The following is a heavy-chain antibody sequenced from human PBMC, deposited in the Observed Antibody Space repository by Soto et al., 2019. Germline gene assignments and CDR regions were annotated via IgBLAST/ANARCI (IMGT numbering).Heavy chain of an antibody. CDR2: MNPNSGNT. D-gene: IGHD3-10*01. J-gene: IGHJ5*02. V-gene: IGHV1-8*01. CDR3: ARGNYGSGSYNWFDP. Sequence: ASVKVSCKASGYTFTSYDINWVRQATGQGLEWMGWMNPNSGNTGCAQKFQGRVTMTRNTSISTAYMELSSLRSEDTAVYYCARGNYGSGSYNWFDPWGQGTLVTVSS. CDR1: GYTFTSYD.